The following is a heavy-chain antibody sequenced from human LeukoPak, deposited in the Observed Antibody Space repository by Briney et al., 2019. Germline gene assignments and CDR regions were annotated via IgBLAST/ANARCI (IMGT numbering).Heavy chain of an antibody. D-gene: IGHD4-17*01. V-gene: IGHV3-23*01. CDR2: ISGSGGST. CDR1: GFTFSSYA. CDR3: AYMTAVTTIDF. Sequence: LPGGSLRLSCAASGFTFSSYAMSWVRQAPGKGLEWVSAISGSGGSTYYADSVKGRFTISRDNSKNTLYLQMNSLRAEDAAIYYCAYMTAVTTIDFWGQGTLVTVSS. J-gene: IGHJ4*02.